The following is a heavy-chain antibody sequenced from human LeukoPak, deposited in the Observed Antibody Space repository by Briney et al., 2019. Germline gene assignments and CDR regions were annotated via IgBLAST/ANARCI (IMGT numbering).Heavy chain of an antibody. J-gene: IGHJ4*02. D-gene: IGHD5-12*01. V-gene: IGHV3-53*01. CDR3: GGVSVAGWLPIDY. CDR2: IYSAGPT. Sequence: GGSVRLSCAASGFIVSNNYMTWVRPAPGKGLEWLSIIYSAGPTDYTDSVKGRFAISGDDSKNTAYLQMNSLTAEDTAVYYCGGVSVAGWLPIDYWGQGILVTVSS. CDR1: GFIVSNNY.